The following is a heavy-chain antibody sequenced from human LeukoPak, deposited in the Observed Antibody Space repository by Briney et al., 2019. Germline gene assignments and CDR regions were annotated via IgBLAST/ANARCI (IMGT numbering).Heavy chain of an antibody. CDR2: INTDGSST. CDR1: GFTFSSYW. J-gene: IGHJ4*02. CDR3: ARDGVYGDYYFDY. Sequence: GGSLRLSCTASGFTFSSYWIHWVRHAPGKGLVWVSRINTDGSSTTYADSVKGRFTISRDNAKNTLYLQMNSLRAEDTAVHYCARDGVYGDYYFDYWGQGTLVTVSS. D-gene: IGHD4-17*01. V-gene: IGHV3-74*01.